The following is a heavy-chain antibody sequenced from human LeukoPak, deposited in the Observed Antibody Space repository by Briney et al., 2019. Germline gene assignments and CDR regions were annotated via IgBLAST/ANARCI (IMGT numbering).Heavy chain of an antibody. V-gene: IGHV2-70*11. CDR3: ARIGLEYSSSSGIDY. CDR1: GFSLSTSGMC. Sequence: SGPALVKPTQALTLTCTFSGFSLSTSGMCVSWIRQPPGKALEWLARIDWDDDKYYSTPLKTRLTISKDTSKNQVVLTMTNMDPVDTATYYCARIGLEYSSSSGIDYWGQGTLVTVSS. J-gene: IGHJ4*02. D-gene: IGHD6-6*01. CDR2: IDWDDDK.